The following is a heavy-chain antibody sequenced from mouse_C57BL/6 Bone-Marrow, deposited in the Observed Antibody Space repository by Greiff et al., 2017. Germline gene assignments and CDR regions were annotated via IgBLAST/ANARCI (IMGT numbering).Heavy chain of an antibody. Sequence: QVQLQQPGAELVKPGASVKLSCKASGYTFTSYWMHWVKQRPGQGLEWIGMIHPNSGSTNYNEKFKSKATLTVDKSSSTAYMQLSSLTSEDSAVYYCALRSYYYAMDYWGQGTSVTVSS. V-gene: IGHV1-64*01. J-gene: IGHJ4*01. D-gene: IGHD1-1*01. CDR3: ALRSYYYAMDY. CDR2: IHPNSGST. CDR1: GYTFTSYW.